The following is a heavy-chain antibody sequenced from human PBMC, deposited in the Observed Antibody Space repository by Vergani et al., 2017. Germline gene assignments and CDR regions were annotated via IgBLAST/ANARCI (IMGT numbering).Heavy chain of an antibody. D-gene: IGHD3-22*01. CDR3: ARDLYYYDSSGYDPVIFDL. J-gene: IGHJ2*01. CDR2: ISAYNGNT. V-gene: IGHV1-18*01. CDR1: GYTFTSYG. Sequence: QVQLVQSGAEVKKPGASVKVSCKASGYTFTSYGISWVRQAPGQGLEWMGWISAYNGNTNYAQKLQGRVTMTTDTSTSTAYMELRSLRSDDTAVYYCARDLYYYDSSGYDPVIFDLWGRGTLVTVYS.